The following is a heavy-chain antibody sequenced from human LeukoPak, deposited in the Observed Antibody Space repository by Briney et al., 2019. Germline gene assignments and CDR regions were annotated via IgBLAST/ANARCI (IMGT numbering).Heavy chain of an antibody. CDR3: ARGPGYSSGWYWFDP. J-gene: IGHJ5*02. D-gene: IGHD6-19*01. CDR2: MNPNSGNT. Sequence: ASVKVSFKASGSPFTSYDINWVRQATGQGLEWMGWMNPNSGNTGYAQKFQGRVTMTRNTSISTAYMELSSLRSEDTAVYYCARGPGYSSGWYWFDPWGQGTLVTVSS. CDR1: GSPFTSYD. V-gene: IGHV1-8*01.